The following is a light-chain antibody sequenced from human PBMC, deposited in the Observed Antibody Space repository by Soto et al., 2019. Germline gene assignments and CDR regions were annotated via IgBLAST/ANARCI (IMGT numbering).Light chain of an antibody. CDR2: AAS. V-gene: IGKV1-39*01. J-gene: IGKJ4*01. CDR1: QSVSSH. Sequence: DIQMTQSPSSLSASVGDRVIITCRASQSVSSHLNWYQQKPGKAPKLLIYAASSVQSGVPSRFSGSGSGTDFILTINSLQPEDFATYYCQESYRTPLTFGGGTKVEIK. CDR3: QESYRTPLT.